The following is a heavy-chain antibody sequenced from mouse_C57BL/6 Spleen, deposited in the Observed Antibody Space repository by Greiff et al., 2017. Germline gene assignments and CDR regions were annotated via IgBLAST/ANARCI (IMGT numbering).Heavy chain of an antibody. CDR2: IYPGDGDT. V-gene: IGHV1-80*01. CDR3: AIRVYYDYDNGFAG. CDR1: GYAFSSYW. J-gene: IGHJ3*01. D-gene: IGHD2-4*01. Sequence: QVQLQQSGAELVKPGASVKISCKASGYAFSSYWMNWVKQRPGKGLEWIGQIYPGDGDTNYNGKFKGKATLTADKSSCTAYVQLSSLTSEDSAVYFCAIRVYYDYDNGFAGWGQGTLVTVSA.